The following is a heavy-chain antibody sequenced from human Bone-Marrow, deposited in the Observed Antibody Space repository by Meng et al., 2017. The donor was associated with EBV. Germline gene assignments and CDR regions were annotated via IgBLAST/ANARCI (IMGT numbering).Heavy chain of an antibody. CDR2: IYYSGDT. CDR3: ARGISSGWDYYFDY. Sequence: GPALLKPAETLSLPCTVSGGAVSGGGYYWSWIRQPPGKGLEWIGYIYYSGDTTYNPSLKSRVTMSVDTSKNQFSLKLSSVTAADTAVYYCARGISSGWDYYFDYWGQGTLVTVSS. J-gene: IGHJ4*02. V-gene: IGHV4-61*08. CDR1: GGAVSGGGYY. D-gene: IGHD6-19*01.